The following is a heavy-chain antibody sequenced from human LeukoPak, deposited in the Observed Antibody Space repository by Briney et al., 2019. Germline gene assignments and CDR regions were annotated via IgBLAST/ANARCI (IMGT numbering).Heavy chain of an antibody. CDR1: GYIFTNYW. Sequence: GESLKISCKASGYIFTNYWIGWVRQMPGKGLEWMGIIYPGDPDIRYSPSFQGQVTISADKSITTAYLQWSSLKASDTAMYYCARALDYFDYWGQGTLVTVFS. CDR2: IYPGDPDI. CDR3: ARALDYFDY. J-gene: IGHJ4*02. V-gene: IGHV5-51*01.